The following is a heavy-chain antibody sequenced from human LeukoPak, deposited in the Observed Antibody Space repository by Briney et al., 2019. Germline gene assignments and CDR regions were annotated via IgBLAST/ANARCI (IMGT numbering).Heavy chain of an antibody. CDR2: ISGSGGST. V-gene: IGHV3-23*01. CDR3: ASSCSSTSCYPHVPTKTHYYYYGMDV. CDR1: GFTFSSYA. Sequence: GGSLRLSCAASGFTFSSYAMSWVRQAPGKGLEWVSAISGSGGSTYYADSVKGRFTISRDNSKNTLYLQMNSLRAEDTAVYYCASSCSSTSCYPHVPTKTHYYYYGMDVWGQGTTVTVSS. D-gene: IGHD2-2*01. J-gene: IGHJ6*02.